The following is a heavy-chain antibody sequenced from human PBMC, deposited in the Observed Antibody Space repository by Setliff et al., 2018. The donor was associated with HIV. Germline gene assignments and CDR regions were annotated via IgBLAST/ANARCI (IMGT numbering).Heavy chain of an antibody. CDR1: GGSISSDSYY. D-gene: IGHD1-26*01. V-gene: IGHV4-61*09. Sequence: SETLSLTCSVSGGSISSDSYYWSWIRQPAGKGLEWIGHIYTTGRTNYNPSLKSRVTISLDTSKNQFFLRLSSVTAADTAVYYCAAATTLDYWGQGTLVTVSS. J-gene: IGHJ4*02. CDR2: IYTTGRT. CDR3: AAATTLDY.